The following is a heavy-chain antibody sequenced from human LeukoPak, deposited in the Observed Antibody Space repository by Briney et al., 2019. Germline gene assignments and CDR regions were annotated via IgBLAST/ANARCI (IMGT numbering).Heavy chain of an antibody. CDR3: ARVIGSSGYSGYYYYGMDV. D-gene: IGHD3-22*01. CDR2: IYYSGST. V-gene: IGHV4-59*01. J-gene: IGHJ6*02. CDR1: GGSISSYY. Sequence: SETLSLTCTVSGGSISSYYWSWIRQPPGKGLEWIGYIYYSGSTNYNPSLKSRVTISVDTSKNQFSLKLSSVTVADTAVYYCARVIGSSGYSGYYYYGMDVWGQGTTVTVSS.